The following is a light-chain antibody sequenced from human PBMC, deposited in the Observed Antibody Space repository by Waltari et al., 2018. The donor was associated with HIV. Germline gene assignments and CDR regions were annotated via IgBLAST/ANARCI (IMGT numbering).Light chain of an antibody. CDR1: RSDVGGDNY. CDR2: EVS. V-gene: IGLV2-14*01. Sequence: QSALTQPASVSGSPGQSITISCTGTRSDVGGDNYVSWYQPHPGKAPKLIIYEVSNRPSWVSNRFSGSNSGNTASLTISGLQAEDEAHYYCNSYTSSSTWVFGGGTKLTVL. CDR3: NSYTSSSTWV. J-gene: IGLJ3*02.